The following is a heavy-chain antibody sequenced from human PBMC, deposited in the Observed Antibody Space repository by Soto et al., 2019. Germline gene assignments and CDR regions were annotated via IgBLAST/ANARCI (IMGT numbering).Heavy chain of an antibody. D-gene: IGHD1-26*01. Sequence: SETLSLTCAVSGGSLRGHYWSWIRQSPEKGLEWIGEINHSGFTNYNPTFKSRVTISRDASKNQFSLRLSSMTAADSAVYFCARAAVKLGATLFDSWGQGTLVTV. CDR3: ARAAVKLGATLFDS. CDR1: GGSLRGHY. J-gene: IGHJ4*02. V-gene: IGHV4-34*01. CDR2: INHSGFT.